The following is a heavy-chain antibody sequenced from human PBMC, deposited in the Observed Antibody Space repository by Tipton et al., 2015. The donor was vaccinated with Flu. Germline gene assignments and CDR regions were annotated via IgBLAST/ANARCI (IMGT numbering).Heavy chain of an antibody. Sequence: LRLSCVVYGESLSGYYWTWIRRAPGEGLEWIGEINHSGFITYNPSLKSRVTMSGDMSKNQFTLKMTSLTAADTAVYYCARGFNSRPLDHWGPGTLVTVSS. V-gene: IGHV4-34*01. CDR1: GESLSGYY. CDR2: INHSGFI. D-gene: IGHD2/OR15-2a*01. CDR3: ARGFNSRPLDH. J-gene: IGHJ4*02.